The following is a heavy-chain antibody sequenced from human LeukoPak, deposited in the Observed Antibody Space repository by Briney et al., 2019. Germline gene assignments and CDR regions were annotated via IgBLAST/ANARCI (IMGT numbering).Heavy chain of an antibody. J-gene: IGHJ6*02. CDR1: RFTFSSYG. Sequence: PGGSLRLSCAASRFTFSSYGMHWVRQAPGKGLEWVAVISYDGSYKYYVDSVKGRFTISRDNSKNTLYLQMNSLRAEDTAVYYCAREGEDSSGYYYYYNYGMDVWGQGTTVTVSS. CDR2: ISYDGSYK. CDR3: AREGEDSSGYYYYYNYGMDV. D-gene: IGHD3-22*01. V-gene: IGHV3-30*03.